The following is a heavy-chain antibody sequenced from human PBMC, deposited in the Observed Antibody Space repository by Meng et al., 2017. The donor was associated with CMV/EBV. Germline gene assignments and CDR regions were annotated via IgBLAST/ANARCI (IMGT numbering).Heavy chain of an antibody. CDR3: AKGREYQLLYRWYYYGMDV. J-gene: IGHJ6*02. CDR1: GFTFSSYE. V-gene: IGHV3-48*03. CDR2: ISSSGSTT. Sequence: GGSLRLSCAASGFTFSSYEMNWVRQAPGKGLEWVSYISSSGSTTYYADSVKGRFTISRDNSKNTLYLQMNSLRAEDTAVYYCAKGREYQLLYRWYYYGMDVWGQGTTVTVSS. D-gene: IGHD2-2*02.